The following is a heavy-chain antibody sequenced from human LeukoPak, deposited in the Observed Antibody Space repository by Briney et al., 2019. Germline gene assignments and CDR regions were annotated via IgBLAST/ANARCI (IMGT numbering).Heavy chain of an antibody. Sequence: PGGSLRLSCAASGFTFSSYGMHWVRQAPGKGLEWVAVIWYDGSNKYYADSVKGRFTISRDNSKNTLYPQMNSLRAEDTAVYYCAKDPGDYYMDVWGKGTTVTVSS. CDR2: IWYDGSNK. CDR3: AKDPGDYYMDV. CDR1: GFTFSSYG. J-gene: IGHJ6*03. V-gene: IGHV3-33*06.